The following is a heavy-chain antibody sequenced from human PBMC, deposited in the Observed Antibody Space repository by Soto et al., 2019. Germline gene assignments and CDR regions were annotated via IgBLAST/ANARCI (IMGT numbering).Heavy chain of an antibody. V-gene: IGHV4-34*01. CDR1: GASLTDYY. CDR3: ARVFSDSSSFFDP. CDR2: INHSGNT. J-gene: IGHJ5*02. D-gene: IGHD6-13*01. Sequence: PSETLSLTCAVYGASLTDYYWSWIRQPPGKGLEWIGQINHSGNTNYSPSLKTRVTISVDTSKNQFSLKVSSVTGADTAVYYCARVFSDSSSFFDPWGQGTLVTVSS.